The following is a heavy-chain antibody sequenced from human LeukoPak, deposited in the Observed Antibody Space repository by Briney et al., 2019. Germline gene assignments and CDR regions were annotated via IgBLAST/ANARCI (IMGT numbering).Heavy chain of an antibody. V-gene: IGHV4-34*01. CDR3: ARRVGVPAAIFWFDP. CDR1: GGSFSGYY. CDR2: INHSGST. Sequence: SETLSLTCAVYGGSFSGYYWSWIRQPPGKGLEWIGEINHSGSTNYNPSLKSRVTISVDTSKNQFSLKLSSVTAADTAVYYCARRVGVPAAIFWFDPWGQGTLVTVSS. D-gene: IGHD2-2*01. J-gene: IGHJ5*02.